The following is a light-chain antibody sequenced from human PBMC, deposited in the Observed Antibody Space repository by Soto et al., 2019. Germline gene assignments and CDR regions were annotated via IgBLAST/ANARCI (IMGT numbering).Light chain of an antibody. V-gene: IGLV1-40*01. Sequence: QSVLTQPPSLSGAPGQRVTLSCTGSISNIGAGYGVHWYQQLPGKAPQLLVYDNDQRPSGVPDRFSGSASGTSASLAISGLQADDEADYYCSAWDDSLNGVVFGGGTKLTVL. CDR2: DND. CDR1: ISNIGAGYG. CDR3: SAWDDSLNGVV. J-gene: IGLJ2*01.